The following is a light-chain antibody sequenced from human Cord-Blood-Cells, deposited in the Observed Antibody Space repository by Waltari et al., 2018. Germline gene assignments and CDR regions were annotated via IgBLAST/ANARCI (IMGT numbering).Light chain of an antibody. Sequence: DIQMTQSQSSLSASVGDRVTITCRASQSISSYLNWYQQKPGKAPKLLIYAASSLQSWVPSRFSGSGSGTDFTLTISSLQPEDFATYYCKQSYSTPPYTFGQGTKLEIK. CDR1: QSISSY. CDR3: KQSYSTPPYT. CDR2: AAS. J-gene: IGKJ2*01. V-gene: IGKV1-39*01.